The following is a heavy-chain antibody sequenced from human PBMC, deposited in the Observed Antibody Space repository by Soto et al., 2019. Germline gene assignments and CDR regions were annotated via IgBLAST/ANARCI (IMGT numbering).Heavy chain of an antibody. CDR2: INHSGST. CDR3: ARGLTRYSSSPRAYNWFDP. Sequence: QVQLQQWGAGLLKPSETLSLTCAVYGGSFSGYYWSWIRQPPGKGLEWIGEINHSGSTNYNPSLKSRVTISVDTSKNHFSLKLSSVTAADTAVYYCARGLTRYSSSPRAYNWFDPWGQGTLVTVSS. CDR1: GGSFSGYY. J-gene: IGHJ5*02. V-gene: IGHV4-34*01. D-gene: IGHD6-6*01.